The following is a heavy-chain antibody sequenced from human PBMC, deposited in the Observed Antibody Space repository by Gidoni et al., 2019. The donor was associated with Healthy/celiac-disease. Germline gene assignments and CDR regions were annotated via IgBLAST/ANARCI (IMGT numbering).Heavy chain of an antibody. D-gene: IGHD2-21*01. CDR1: GFTVSSNY. Sequence: EVQLVESGGGLVQPGGSLRLSCAASGFTVSSNYMSWVRQAPGKGLEWVSVIYSGGSTYYADSVKGRFTISRDNSKNTLYLQMNSLRAEDTAVYYCARGGFCGGDCYFGYYYYMDVWGKGTTVTVSS. CDR3: ARGGFCGGDCYFGYYYYMDV. J-gene: IGHJ6*03. V-gene: IGHV3-66*01. CDR2: IYSGGST.